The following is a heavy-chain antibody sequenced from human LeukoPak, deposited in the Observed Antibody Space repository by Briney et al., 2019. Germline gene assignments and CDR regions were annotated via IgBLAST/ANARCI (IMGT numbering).Heavy chain of an antibody. CDR1: GGTFSSYA. J-gene: IGHJ5*02. V-gene: IGHV1-69*13. CDR2: IIPIFGTA. D-gene: IGHD4-17*01. Sequence: ASVKVSCKASGGTFSSYAISWVRQAPGQGLEWMGGIIPIFGTANYAQKFQGRVTITADESTSTAYMELSSLRSEDTAVYYCAREVNYGDYVGWFDPWGQGTLVTVSS. CDR3: AREVNYGDYVGWFDP.